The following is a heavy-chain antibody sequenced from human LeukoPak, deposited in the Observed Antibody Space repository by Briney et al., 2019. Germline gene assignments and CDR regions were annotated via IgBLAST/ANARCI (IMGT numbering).Heavy chain of an antibody. J-gene: IGHJ4*02. CDR1: GFTFSGYW. Sequence: GGSLRLSCAASGFTFSGYWMHWVRQAPGKGLVWVSRIKSDGSSTTYADSVKGRFTISRDNAKNTLYLEMNSLRAEDTAVYYCARTFAAAHIDYWGQGTLVTVSS. CDR2: IKSDGSST. V-gene: IGHV3-74*01. CDR3: ARTFAAAHIDY. D-gene: IGHD2-15*01.